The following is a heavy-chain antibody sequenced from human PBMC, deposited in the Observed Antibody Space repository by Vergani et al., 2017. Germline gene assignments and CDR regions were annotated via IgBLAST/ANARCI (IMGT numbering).Heavy chain of an antibody. CDR2: INSDGSST. D-gene: IGHD3-22*01. Sequence: VQLVESGGGVVQPGRSLRLSCAASGFTFSSYWMHWVRQAPGKGLVWVSRINSDGSSTSYADSVKGRFTISRDNAKNTLYLQMNSLRAEDTAVYYCARDFDYYDSSGYRPMNDAFDIWGQGTMVTVSS. V-gene: IGHV3-74*01. J-gene: IGHJ3*02. CDR1: GFTFSSYW. CDR3: ARDFDYYDSSGYRPMNDAFDI.